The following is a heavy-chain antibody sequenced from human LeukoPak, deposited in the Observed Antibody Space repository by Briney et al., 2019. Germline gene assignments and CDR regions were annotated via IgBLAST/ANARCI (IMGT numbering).Heavy chain of an antibody. J-gene: IGHJ4*02. CDR2: ISAYNGNT. Sequence: ASVKVSCKASGYTFTSYGISWVRQAPGQGLKWMGWISAYNGNTNYAQKLQGRVTMTTDTSTSTAYMELRSLRSDDTAVYYCARDSNIVVVPAANDYWGQGTLVTVSS. CDR1: GYTFTSYG. V-gene: IGHV1-18*01. D-gene: IGHD2-2*01. CDR3: ARDSNIVVVPAANDY.